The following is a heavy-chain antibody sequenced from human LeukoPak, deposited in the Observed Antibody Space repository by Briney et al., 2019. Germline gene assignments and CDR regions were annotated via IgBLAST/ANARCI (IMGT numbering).Heavy chain of an antibody. D-gene: IGHD2-2*01. Sequence: GGSLRLSCAASGFTFSSNAMSWVRHAPGKGLEWVSTLSTGAYTYYADSVKGRFTISRDDSKNTLSLQMNSLRAEDTALYYCAKERRYCSSTNCYGASDYWGQGTLVTVSS. CDR3: AKERRYCSSTNCYGASDY. V-gene: IGHV3-23*01. CDR1: GFTFSSNA. CDR2: LSTGAYT. J-gene: IGHJ4*02.